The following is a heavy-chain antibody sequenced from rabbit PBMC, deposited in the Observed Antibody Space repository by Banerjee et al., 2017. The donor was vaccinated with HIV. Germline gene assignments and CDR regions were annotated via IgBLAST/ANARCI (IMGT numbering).Heavy chain of an antibody. J-gene: IGHJ4*01. CDR3: ARAGSTYAQYFVL. CDR1: GFSLSSNA. CDR2: IYNGDGST. Sequence: EESGGDLVKPGASLTLTCTASGFSLSSNAMCWVRQAPGKRPEWIACIYNGDGSTYYASWVNGRFSISRSTSLNTVTLQMTSLTAADTATYFCARAGSTYAQYFVLWGQGTLVTVS. D-gene: IGHD8-1*01. V-gene: IGHV1S47*01.